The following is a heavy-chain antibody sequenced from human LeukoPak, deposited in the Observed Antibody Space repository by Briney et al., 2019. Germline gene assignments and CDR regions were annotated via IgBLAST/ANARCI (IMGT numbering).Heavy chain of an antibody. V-gene: IGHV1-69*05. CDR3: ARDLSVAVDNWFDP. CDR2: IIPIFGTA. CDR1: GGTFSNYA. Sequence: SVKVSCKASGGTFSNYAITWVRQAPGQGLEWMGGIIPIFGTANYAQKFQGRISLTTDESATTAYMELSSLGSEDTAVYYCARDLSVAVDNWFDPWGQGTLVTVSS. J-gene: IGHJ5*02. D-gene: IGHD6-19*01.